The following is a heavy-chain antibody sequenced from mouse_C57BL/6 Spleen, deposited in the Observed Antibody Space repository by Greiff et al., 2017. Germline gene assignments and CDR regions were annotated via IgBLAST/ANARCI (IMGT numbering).Heavy chain of an antibody. D-gene: IGHD1-1*02. CDR2: IHPSDSYT. CDR1: GYTFTSYW. Sequence: QVQLQQSGAELVKPGASVKVSCKASGYTFTSYWMHWVKQRPGQGLEWIGRIHPSDSYTNYNQKFKGKATLTVDKSCSTAYMQLSSLTSEDSAVYYCAIPLWPDYYAMDYWGQGTSVTVSS. CDR3: AIPLWPDYYAMDY. V-gene: IGHV1-74*01. J-gene: IGHJ4*01.